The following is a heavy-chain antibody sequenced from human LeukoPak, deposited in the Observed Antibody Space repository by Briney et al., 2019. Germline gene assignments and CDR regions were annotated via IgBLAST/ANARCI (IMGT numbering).Heavy chain of an antibody. CDR2: IYHSGST. J-gene: IGHJ4*02. D-gene: IGHD5-24*01. V-gene: IGHV4-38-2*01. Sequence: SETLSLTCALSGYSISSGYYWGWIRQPPGKGLEWIGSIYHSGSTYYNPSLKSRVTISVDTSKNQFSLKLSSVTAADTAVYYCATLMATIDYWGQGTLVTVSS. CDR1: GYSISSGYY. CDR3: ATLMATIDY.